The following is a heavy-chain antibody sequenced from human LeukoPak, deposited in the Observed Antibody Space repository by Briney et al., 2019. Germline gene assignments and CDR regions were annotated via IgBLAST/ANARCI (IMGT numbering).Heavy chain of an antibody. CDR2: ISYSSYTI. D-gene: IGHD2-2*01. J-gene: IGHJ4*02. CDR3: AKASWVSNADAVL. Sequence: GGSLRLSCAASGFAFSGYSMNWIRQAPGKGLEWVAYISYSSYTIHYADSVKGRFTISRDDSRNTVYLQMNNLRVEDTAVFYCAKASWVSNADAVLWGQGTLVTVSS. V-gene: IGHV3-48*01. CDR1: GFAFSGYS.